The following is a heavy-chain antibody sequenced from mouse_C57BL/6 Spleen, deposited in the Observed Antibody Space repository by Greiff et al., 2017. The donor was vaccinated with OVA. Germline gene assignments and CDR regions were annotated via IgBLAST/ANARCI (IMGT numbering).Heavy chain of an antibody. CDR1: GFTFSSYG. Sequence: DVMLVESGGDLVKPGGSLKLSCAASGFTFSSYGMSWVRQTPDKRLEWVATISSGGSYTYYPDSVKGRFTISRDNAKNTLYLQMSSLKSEDTAMYYCARCYGSSLGFDYWGQGTTLTVSS. CDR2: ISSGGSYT. CDR3: ARCYGSSLGFDY. V-gene: IGHV5-6*02. J-gene: IGHJ2*01. D-gene: IGHD1-1*01.